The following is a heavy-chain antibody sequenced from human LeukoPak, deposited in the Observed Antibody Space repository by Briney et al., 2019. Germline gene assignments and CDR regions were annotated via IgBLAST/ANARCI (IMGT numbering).Heavy chain of an antibody. CDR3: ARDLYGSGTYDAFDI. V-gene: IGHV3-48*04. J-gene: IGHJ3*02. Sequence: GGSLRLSCAASGFTFSNYIMNWVRQAPGKGLEWVSYISSSSSTIYYADSVKGRFTISRDNAKNSLYLQMNSLRAEDTAVYYCARDLYGSGTYDAFDIWGQGTMVTVSS. CDR2: ISSSSSTI. D-gene: IGHD3-10*01. CDR1: GFTFSNYI.